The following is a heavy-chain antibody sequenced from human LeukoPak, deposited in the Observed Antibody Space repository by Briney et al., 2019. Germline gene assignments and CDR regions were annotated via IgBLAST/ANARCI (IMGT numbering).Heavy chain of an antibody. D-gene: IGHD5-18*01. Sequence: QPGRSLRLXCAASGFTFSSYGMHWVRQAPGKGLEWVAVIWYDGSNKYYADSVKGRFTISRDNSKNTLYLQMNSLRAEDTAVYYCAKDLRGYSYGVNDYWGQGTLVTVSS. CDR3: AKDLRGYSYGVNDY. V-gene: IGHV3-33*06. J-gene: IGHJ4*02. CDR1: GFTFSSYG. CDR2: IWYDGSNK.